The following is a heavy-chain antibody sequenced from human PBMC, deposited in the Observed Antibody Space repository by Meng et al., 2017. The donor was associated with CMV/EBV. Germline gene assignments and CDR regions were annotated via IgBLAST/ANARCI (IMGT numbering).Heavy chain of an antibody. D-gene: IGHD3-10*01. CDR2: INHSGST. Sequence: QSLLQPWGAGLLKPSETLSLTCAVYGGSFSGYYWSWIRQPPGKGLEWIGEINHSGSTNYNPSLKSRVTISVDTSKNQFSLKLSSVTAADTAVYYCARESMVRGEDWGQGTLVTVSS. J-gene: IGHJ4*02. CDR1: GGSFSGYY. V-gene: IGHV4-34*01. CDR3: ARESMVRGED.